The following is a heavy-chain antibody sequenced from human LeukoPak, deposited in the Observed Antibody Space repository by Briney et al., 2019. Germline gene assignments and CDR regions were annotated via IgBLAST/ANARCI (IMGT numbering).Heavy chain of an antibody. J-gene: IGHJ4*02. CDR1: GDSLGTSIY. CDR2: ISGSGGST. Sequence: PSETLSLTCTVSGDSLGTSIYYWGWIRQPPGKGLEWVSAISGSGGSTYYADSVKGRFTISRDNSKNTLYLQMNSLRAEDTAVYYCASHADYWGQGTLVTVSS. V-gene: IGHV3-23*01. CDR3: ASHADY.